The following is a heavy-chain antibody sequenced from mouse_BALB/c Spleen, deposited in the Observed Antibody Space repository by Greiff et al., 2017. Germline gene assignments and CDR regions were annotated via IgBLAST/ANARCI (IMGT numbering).Heavy chain of an antibody. V-gene: IGHV2-4-1*01. CDR1: GFSLTSYG. J-gene: IGHJ3*01. CDR3: ASPHGVRRGGFAY. D-gene: IGHD2-14*01. Sequence: QVQLKESGPGLVQPSQSLSITCTVSGFSLTSYGVHWVRQSPGKGLEWLGVIWSGGSTDYNAAFISRLSISKDNSKSQVFFKMNSLQADDTAIYYCASPHGVRRGGFAYWGQGTLVTVSA. CDR2: IWSGGST.